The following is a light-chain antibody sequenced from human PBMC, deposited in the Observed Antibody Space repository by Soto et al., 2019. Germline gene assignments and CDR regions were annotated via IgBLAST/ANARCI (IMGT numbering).Light chain of an antibody. CDR3: SSYAGSKTYV. J-gene: IGLJ1*01. Sequence: QSVLPQPPSASGSPGQSVTISCTGTSSDVGGSNYVSWYQQYPGKAPKLMIYEVSERPSGVPDRFSGSKSGNTASLTVSGLQAEDEADYYCSSYAGSKTYVFGTGTKLTVL. CDR2: EVS. CDR1: SSDVGGSNY. V-gene: IGLV2-8*01.